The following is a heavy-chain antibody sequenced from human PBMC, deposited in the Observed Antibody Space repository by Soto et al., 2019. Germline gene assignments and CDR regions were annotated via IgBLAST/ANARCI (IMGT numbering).Heavy chain of an antibody. V-gene: IGHV1-69*19. CDR2: IIPIPGTA. J-gene: IGHJ6*02. CDR3: ARSQGSSTSLEIYYYYYYGMYV. CDR1: GGTFGSYA. D-gene: IGHD2-2*01. Sequence: QVQLVQSGAEVKKPGSSVKVSCKASGGTFGSYAISWVRQAPGQGLEWMGGIIPIPGTANYAQKFQGRVTIAADESTRTAYMELSSLRSEDTAVYYCARSQGSSTSLEIYYYYYYGMYVWGQGTTVTVSS.